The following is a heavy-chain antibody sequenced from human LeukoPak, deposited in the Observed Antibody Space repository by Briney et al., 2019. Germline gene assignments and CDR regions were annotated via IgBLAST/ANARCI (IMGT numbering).Heavy chain of an antibody. CDR2: ISSSGSTI. CDR1: GFTFSSYE. D-gene: IGHD3-10*01. V-gene: IGHV3-48*03. J-gene: IGHJ6*04. CDR3: ARGLLWFGELSPLDV. Sequence: GGSLRLSCAASGFTFSSYEMNWVRQAPGKGLEWVSYISSSGSTIYYADSVKGRFTISRDNAKNSLYLQMNSLRAEDTAVYYCARGLLWFGELSPLDVWGKGTTVTVSS.